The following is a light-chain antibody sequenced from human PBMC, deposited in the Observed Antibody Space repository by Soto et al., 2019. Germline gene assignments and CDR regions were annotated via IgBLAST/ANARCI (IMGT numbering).Light chain of an antibody. Sequence: EIVLTQSPGTLSLSPGERATLSCRASERVSRSYLAWYQQKAGHAPRLLIYGASSRATGVPDRFSGSGSGTDFTLTISILEPEDFALYYCQQYGSSRYTFGQGTKLEIK. V-gene: IGKV3-20*01. J-gene: IGKJ2*01. CDR2: GAS. CDR1: ERVSRSY. CDR3: QQYGSSRYT.